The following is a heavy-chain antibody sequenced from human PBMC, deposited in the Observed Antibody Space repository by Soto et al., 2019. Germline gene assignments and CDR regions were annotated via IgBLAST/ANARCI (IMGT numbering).Heavy chain of an antibody. CDR3: ARGRDDNYYGMDV. J-gene: IGHJ6*02. CDR1: GAAVSSESYY. V-gene: IGHV4-61*01. CDR2: IYNSGNT. Sequence: SETLSLTCTFSGAAVSSESYYWSWIRQPPGKGLEWIGYIYNSGNTNYKPSLKSRVTLAVDTSKNQFSLKLNSVTAADTAVYYCARGRDDNYYGMDVWSQGTTVTVAS. D-gene: IGHD1-1*01.